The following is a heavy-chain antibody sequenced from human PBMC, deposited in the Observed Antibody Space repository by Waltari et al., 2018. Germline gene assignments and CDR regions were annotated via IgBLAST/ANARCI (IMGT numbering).Heavy chain of an antibody. Sequence: QLQLQESGPGLVKPSETLSLTCTVSGGSIRSSSYYWGWIRQPPGKGLEWIGSIYYSGSTYYNPSLKSRVTISVDTSKNQFSLKLSSVTAADTAVYYCARRGSGAEFDYWGQGTLVTVSS. V-gene: IGHV4-39*01. CDR3: ARRGSGAEFDY. CDR1: GGSIRSSSYY. CDR2: IYYSGST. D-gene: IGHD3-10*01. J-gene: IGHJ4*02.